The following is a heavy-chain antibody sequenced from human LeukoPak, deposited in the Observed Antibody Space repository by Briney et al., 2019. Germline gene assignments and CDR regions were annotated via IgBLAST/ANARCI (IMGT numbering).Heavy chain of an antibody. CDR1: GFTFSSYW. CDR3: ARDSSIAVPLGFDY. Sequence: GSLRLSCAASGFTFSSYWMSWIRQPPGKGLEWIGSIYYSGSTYYNPSLKSRVTISVDTSKNQFSLKLSSVTAADTAVYYCARDSSIAVPLGFDYWGQGTLVTVSS. CDR2: IYYSGST. D-gene: IGHD6-6*01. V-gene: IGHV4-39*07. J-gene: IGHJ4*02.